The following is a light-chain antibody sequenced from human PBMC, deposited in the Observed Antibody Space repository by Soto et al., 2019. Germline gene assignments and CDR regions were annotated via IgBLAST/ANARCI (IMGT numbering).Light chain of an antibody. Sequence: DIQMTQSPSSLSASVGDRVSITCRASQSISRSLNWYQQSPGQAPKLLVYAASTLQRGVPSRFRGSGSGTDFTLTIDNLQPEDFATYYCQQSDTTPPTFGGGTRVEIK. CDR1: QSISRS. V-gene: IGKV1-39*01. CDR2: AAS. CDR3: QQSDTTPPT. J-gene: IGKJ4*01.